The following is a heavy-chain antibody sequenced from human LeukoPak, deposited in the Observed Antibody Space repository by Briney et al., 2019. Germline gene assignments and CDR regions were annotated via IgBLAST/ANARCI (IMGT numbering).Heavy chain of an antibody. J-gene: IGHJ6*03. Sequence: SVKLSCKVSGYMLTELSIHRVRQAPGKGLGWMGRFDPADSRAISAQGFQGRVTMTEDTSTSTAYMEVSSLKSEDTAVYYCATEPARGYFYYYTLVGGKGTGDTVFS. CDR2: FDPADSRA. CDR1: GYMLTELS. CDR3: ATEPARGYFYYYTLV. V-gene: IGHV1-24*01.